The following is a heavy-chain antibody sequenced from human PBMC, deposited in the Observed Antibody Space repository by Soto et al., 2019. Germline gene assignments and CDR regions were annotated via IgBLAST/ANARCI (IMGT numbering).Heavy chain of an antibody. D-gene: IGHD6-19*01. Sequence: PGGSLRLSCAASGFTFSSYGMHWVRQAPGKGLEWVAVIWYDGSNKYYADSVKGRFTISRDNSKNTLYLQMNSLRAEDTAVYYCAREGGWYGFDYWGQGTLVTVSS. CDR2: IWYDGSNK. J-gene: IGHJ4*02. CDR1: GFTFSSYG. CDR3: AREGGWYGFDY. V-gene: IGHV3-33*01.